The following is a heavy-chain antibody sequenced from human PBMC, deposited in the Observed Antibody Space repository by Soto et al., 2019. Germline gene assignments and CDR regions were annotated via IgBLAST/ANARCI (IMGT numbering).Heavy chain of an antibody. CDR3: AKSYSSSWYSYYYYYYYGMDV. CDR1: GFTFSSYG. V-gene: IGHV3-30*18. CDR2: ISYDGSNK. D-gene: IGHD6-13*01. Sequence: QVQLVESGGGVVQPGRSLRLSCAASGFTFSSYGMHWVRQAPGKGLEWVAVISYDGSNKYYADSVKGRFTISRDNSKNTLYLQMNSLRAEDTAVYYCAKSYSSSWYSYYYYYYYGMDVWGQGTTVTVSS. J-gene: IGHJ6*02.